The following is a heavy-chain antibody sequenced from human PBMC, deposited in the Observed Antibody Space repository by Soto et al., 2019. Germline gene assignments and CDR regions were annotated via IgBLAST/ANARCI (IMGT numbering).Heavy chain of an antibody. CDR3: ASSRMAGYLSLDY. D-gene: IGHD6-19*01. CDR1: GFTFSSYS. Sequence: EVQQVESGGGLVKPGGSLRLSCAASGFTFSSYSKNWVRQAPGKGLEWVSSISSSSSYIYYADSVKGRFTISRDNAKNSLYLQMNSLRAEDTAVYYCASSRMAGYLSLDYWGQGTLVTVSS. V-gene: IGHV3-21*01. CDR2: ISSSSSYI. J-gene: IGHJ4*02.